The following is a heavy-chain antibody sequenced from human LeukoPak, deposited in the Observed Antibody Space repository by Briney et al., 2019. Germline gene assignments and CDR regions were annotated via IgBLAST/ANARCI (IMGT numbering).Heavy chain of an antibody. CDR2: INPNSGGT. CDR1: GYTFTGYY. V-gene: IGHV1-2*02. D-gene: IGHD2-2*01. J-gene: IGHJ5*02. Sequence: ASVKVSCKASGYTFTGYYMHWVRQAPGQGLEWMGWINPNSGGTNYAQKFQGRVTTTRDTSISTAYMELSRLRSDDTAVYYCARDGDQLDLTWFDPWGQGTLVTVSS. CDR3: ARDGDQLDLTWFDP.